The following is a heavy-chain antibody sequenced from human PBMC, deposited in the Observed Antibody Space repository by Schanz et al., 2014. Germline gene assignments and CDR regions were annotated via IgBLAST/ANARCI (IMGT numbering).Heavy chain of an antibody. V-gene: IGHV4-34*01. CDR1: GGSFGGYF. Sequence: QVQLQQWGAGLLKPSETLSLTCAVTGGSFGGYFWSWIRQSPGMGLEWIGEITHSGSTNYNPSLKSRVTFPADTSKNQFSLKLGSVTAADTAVYYCARRSLNLITMTPKYFDHWGQGTLVTVSS. J-gene: IGHJ1*01. D-gene: IGHD3-22*01. CDR3: ARRSLNLITMTPKYFDH. CDR2: ITHSGST.